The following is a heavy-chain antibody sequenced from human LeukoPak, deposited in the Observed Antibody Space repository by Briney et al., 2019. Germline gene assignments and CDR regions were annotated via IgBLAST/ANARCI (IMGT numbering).Heavy chain of an antibody. V-gene: IGHV3-23*01. Sequence: GGSLRLSCAASGFTFSSYAMSWVRQAPGKGLEWVSAISGSGGSTYYADSVKGRFTISRDNSKNTLYLQMNSLRAEDTAVYYCAKVRGYCSSTSCYAMLSGYFDYWGQGTLVTVSS. J-gene: IGHJ4*02. D-gene: IGHD2-2*01. CDR2: ISGSGGST. CDR3: AKVRGYCSSTSCYAMLSGYFDY. CDR1: GFTFSSYA.